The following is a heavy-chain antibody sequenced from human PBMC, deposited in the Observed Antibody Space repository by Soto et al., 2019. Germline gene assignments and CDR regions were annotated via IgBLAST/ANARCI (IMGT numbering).Heavy chain of an antibody. CDR2: IDPGDSYT. CDR1: GYKFSNYW. D-gene: IGHD3-16*01. V-gene: IGHV5-10-1*01. Sequence: GQSLKIPCKGSGYKFSNYWINWMRQMPGKGLEWLGRIDPGDSYTNYSPSFQGHVTISADTSISTAYLEWSSLKASDTAIYYCASPGGGGTPTGHWGQGTLVTVSS. J-gene: IGHJ4*02. CDR3: ASPGGGGTPTGH.